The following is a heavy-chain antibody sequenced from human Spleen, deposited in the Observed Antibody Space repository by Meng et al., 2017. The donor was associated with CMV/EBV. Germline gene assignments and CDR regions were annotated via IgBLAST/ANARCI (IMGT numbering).Heavy chain of an antibody. CDR3: AREGYAEAFDY. D-gene: IGHD5-18*01. Sequence: QQQRQESGPGLVTPSQTLSLTCSVSGGSYSSGDYYRSWIRQPPGKGLEWIGYIYYSGSTYYNPSLKSRVTISVDTSKNQFSLKLSSVTAADTAVYYCAREGYAEAFDYWGQGTLVTVSS. J-gene: IGHJ4*02. CDR1: GGSYSSGDYY. V-gene: IGHV4-30-4*08. CDR2: IYYSGST.